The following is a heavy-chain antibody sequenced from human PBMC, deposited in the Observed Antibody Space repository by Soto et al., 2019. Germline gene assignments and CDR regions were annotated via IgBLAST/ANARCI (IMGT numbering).Heavy chain of an antibody. CDR1: GDSIKGGRYF. J-gene: IGHJ3*01. CDR2: IYYSGST. V-gene: IGHV4-39*01. D-gene: IGHD3-22*01. Sequence: QLQLQESGPGLVKPSETLSLTCSVSGDSIKGGRYFWGWIRQPPGKGLEWLGSIYYSGSTFYNPSLKSRVTASADTSKNQPSQRPGPVPAADTATYYCARHPPFGYSEGSSYSDAVDVWGQGTLATVS. CDR3: ARHPPFGYSEGSSYSDAVDV.